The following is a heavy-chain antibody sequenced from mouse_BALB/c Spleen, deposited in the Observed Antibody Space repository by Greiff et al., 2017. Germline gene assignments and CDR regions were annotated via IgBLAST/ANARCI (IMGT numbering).Heavy chain of an antibody. CDR1: GYTFTSYW. V-gene: IGHV1-7*01. J-gene: IGHJ2*01. Sequence: VQLQQSGAELAKPGASVKMSCKASGYTFTSYWMHWVKQRPGQGLEWIGYINPSTGYTEYNQKFKDKATLTADKSSSTAYMQLSSLTSEDSAVYYCARRGRGPDYWGQGTTRTVSS. CDR2: INPSTGYT. CDR3: ARRGRGPDY.